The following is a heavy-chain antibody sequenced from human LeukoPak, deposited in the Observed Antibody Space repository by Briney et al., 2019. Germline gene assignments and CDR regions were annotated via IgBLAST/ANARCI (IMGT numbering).Heavy chain of an antibody. CDR1: GGSISSYY. CDR2: IYYSGST. V-gene: IGHV4-59*01. CDR3: ASVNSSSSLSDYYYYYMDV. J-gene: IGHJ6*03. D-gene: IGHD6-6*01. Sequence: PSETLSLTCTVSGGSISSYYWSWIRQPPGKGLEWIGYIYYSGSTNYNPSLKSRVTISVDTSKNQFSLKLSSVTAADTAVYYCASVNSSSSLSDYYYYYMDVWGKGTTVTVSS.